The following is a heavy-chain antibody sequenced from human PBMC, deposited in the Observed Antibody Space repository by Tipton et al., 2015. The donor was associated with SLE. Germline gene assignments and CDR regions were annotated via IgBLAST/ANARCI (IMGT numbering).Heavy chain of an antibody. V-gene: IGHV4-59*08. J-gene: IGHJ3*02. CDR3: ARLIGAFDI. Sequence: TLSLTCTVSGGSISSYYWSWIRQPPGKGLEWIGYIYYSGSTNYNPSLKSRVTISVDTSKNQFSLKLSSVTAADTAVYYCARLIGAFDIGGQGTMVTVSS. CDR2: IYYSGST. D-gene: IGHD3-10*01. CDR1: GGSISSYY.